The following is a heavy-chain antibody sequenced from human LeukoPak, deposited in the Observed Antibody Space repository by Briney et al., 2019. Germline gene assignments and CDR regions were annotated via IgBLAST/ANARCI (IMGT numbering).Heavy chain of an antibody. CDR3: ASIVVVIGTRSFDY. CDR2: INQDGGEK. CDR1: GFTFSSYW. D-gene: IGHD2-15*01. V-gene: IGHV3-7*01. Sequence: GGSLRLSCAASGFTFSSYWMSWVRQASGKGLEWVANINQDGGEKYYVDSVKGRFTISRDNAKNSLYLQMNSLRAEDTAVYYCASIVVVIGTRSFDYWGQGSLVSVSS. J-gene: IGHJ4*02.